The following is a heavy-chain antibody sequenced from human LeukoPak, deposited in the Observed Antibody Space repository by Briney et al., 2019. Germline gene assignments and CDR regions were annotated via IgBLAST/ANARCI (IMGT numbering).Heavy chain of an antibody. Sequence: ASVKVSCKASGCTFTGYYMHWVRQAPGQGLEWMGWINPNSGGTNYAQKFQGRVTMTRDTSISTAYMELSSLRSEDTAVYYCARALPTRMAPFDYWGQGTLVTVSS. J-gene: IGHJ4*02. CDR2: INPNSGGT. V-gene: IGHV1-2*02. D-gene: IGHD4-17*01. CDR3: ARALPTRMAPFDY. CDR1: GCTFTGYY.